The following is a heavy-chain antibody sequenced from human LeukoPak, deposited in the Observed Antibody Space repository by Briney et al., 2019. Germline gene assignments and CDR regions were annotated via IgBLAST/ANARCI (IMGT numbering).Heavy chain of an antibody. CDR3: ARGIKGTYYDILTGYYFPGDYFDY. V-gene: IGHV1-18*01. D-gene: IGHD3-9*01. CDR2: ISAYNGNT. J-gene: IGHJ4*02. CDR1: GYTFTSYG. Sequence: ASVKVSCKASGYTFTSYGISWVRQAPGQGLEWMGWISAYNGNTNYAQKLQGRVTMTTDTSTSTAYMELRSWRSDDTAVYYCARGIKGTYYDILTGYYFPGDYFDYWGQGTLVTVSS.